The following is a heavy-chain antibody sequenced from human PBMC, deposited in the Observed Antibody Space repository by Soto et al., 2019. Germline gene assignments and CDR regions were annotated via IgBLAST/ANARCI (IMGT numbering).Heavy chain of an antibody. D-gene: IGHD1-1*01. CDR2: IYYGGST. Sequence: PSETLSLTCTVSGGSISSYYWSWIRQPPGKGLEWIGYIYYGGSTNYNPSLKSRVNISVDTSKNQFSLKLSSVTAADTALYYCARRYGYSFDYWGQGTLVTVSS. CDR1: GGSISSYY. V-gene: IGHV4-59*08. J-gene: IGHJ4*02. CDR3: ARRYGYSFDY.